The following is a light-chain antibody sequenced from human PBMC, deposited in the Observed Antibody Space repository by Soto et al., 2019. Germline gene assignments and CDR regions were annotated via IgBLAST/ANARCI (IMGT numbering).Light chain of an antibody. Sequence: EIVMTQSPATLSVSPGERATLSCRASQSVSSNLAWYQQKPGQAPRLLTYGASTRATGIPARFSGSGSGTEFILTISSLQSEDFAVYYCQQYHKWPLTFGGGTKVDI. J-gene: IGKJ4*01. CDR1: QSVSSN. V-gene: IGKV3-15*01. CDR2: GAS. CDR3: QQYHKWPLT.